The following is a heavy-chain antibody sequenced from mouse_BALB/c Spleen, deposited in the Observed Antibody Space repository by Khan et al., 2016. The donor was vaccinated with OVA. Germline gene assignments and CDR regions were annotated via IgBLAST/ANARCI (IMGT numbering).Heavy chain of an antibody. Sequence: EVQLQESGPGLVKPSQSLSLTCTVTGYSITSDYAWNWIRQFPGNKLEWMGFISYSGNTKYNPSLKSRISMTRDTSKNQFFLQLNSVTPEDTATYYCASVYGGDFDYWGQGTTLIVSS. CDR3: ASVYGGDFDY. D-gene: IGHD2-10*02. V-gene: IGHV3-2*02. J-gene: IGHJ2*01. CDR1: GYSITSDYA. CDR2: ISYSGNT.